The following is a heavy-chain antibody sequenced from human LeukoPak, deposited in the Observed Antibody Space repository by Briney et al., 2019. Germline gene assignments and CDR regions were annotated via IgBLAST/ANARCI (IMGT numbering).Heavy chain of an antibody. CDR3: AKGVQRLVRIDY. V-gene: IGHV3-23*01. Sequence: GGSLRLSCAASGFTFSSYAMSWVRQAPGKGLEWVSAISGSGVSTYYADSVKGRFTISRDNSKNTLYLQMNSLTAEDTAVYYCAKGVQRLVRIDYWGQGTLVTVSS. J-gene: IGHJ4*02. CDR1: GFTFSSYA. CDR2: ISGSGVST. D-gene: IGHD6-13*01.